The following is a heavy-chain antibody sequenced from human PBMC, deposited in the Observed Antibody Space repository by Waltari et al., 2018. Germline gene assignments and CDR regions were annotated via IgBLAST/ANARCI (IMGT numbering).Heavy chain of an antibody. J-gene: IGHJ6*04. Sequence: QVQLVQSGAEVKKPGSSVKVSCTASVGTFSSSAISWVRQAPGQGLEWMGGIIPIFGTANYAQKFQGRVTITADESTSTAYMELSSLRSEDTAVYYCASAGRYGEAFPVWGKGTTVTVSS. V-gene: IGHV1-69*01. D-gene: IGHD4-17*01. CDR1: VGTFSSSA. CDR3: ASAGRYGEAFPV. CDR2: IIPIFGTA.